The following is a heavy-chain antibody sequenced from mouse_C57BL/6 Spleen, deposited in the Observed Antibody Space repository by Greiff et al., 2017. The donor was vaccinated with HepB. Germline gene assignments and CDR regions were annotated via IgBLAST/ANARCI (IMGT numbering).Heavy chain of an antibody. D-gene: IGHD1-1*01. V-gene: IGHV1-80*01. CDR3: ARGDGSPYYAMDY. Sequence: VQLQQSGAELVKPGASVKISCKASGYAFSSYWMNWVKQRPGKGLEWIGQIYPGDGDTNYNGKFKGKATLTADKASSTAYMQLSSLTSEDSAVYFCARGDGSPYYAMDYWGQGTSVTVSS. J-gene: IGHJ4*01. CDR1: GYAFSSYW. CDR2: IYPGDGDT.